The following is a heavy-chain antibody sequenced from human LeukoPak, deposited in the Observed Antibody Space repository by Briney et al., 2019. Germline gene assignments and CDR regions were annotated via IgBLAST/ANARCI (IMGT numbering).Heavy chain of an antibody. D-gene: IGHD1-26*01. V-gene: IGHV3-30*02. CDR1: GFTFSSYG. CDR3: VKGQWELLY. Sequence: GGSLRLSCAASGFTFSSYGMHWVRQAPGKGLEWVAFMRYDGGNKYYADSVKGRFTISRDNSKNTLYLQMNSLRPEDTAVYHCVKGQWELLYWGQGVLVTVSS. J-gene: IGHJ4*02. CDR2: MRYDGGNK.